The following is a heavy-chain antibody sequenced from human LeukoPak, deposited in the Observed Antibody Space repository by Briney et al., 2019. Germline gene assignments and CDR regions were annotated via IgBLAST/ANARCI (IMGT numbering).Heavy chain of an antibody. CDR3: ARVTDDSGYFGAFDI. D-gene: IGHD3-22*01. CDR2: IYYSGST. Sequence: SETLSLTCTVSGGSISSSSYYWGWIRQPPGKGLEWIGSIYYSGSTYYNPSLKSRVTISVDTSKNQFSLKLSSVTAADTAVYYCARVTDDSGYFGAFDIWGQGTMVTVSS. CDR1: GGSISSSSYY. J-gene: IGHJ3*02. V-gene: IGHV4-39*07.